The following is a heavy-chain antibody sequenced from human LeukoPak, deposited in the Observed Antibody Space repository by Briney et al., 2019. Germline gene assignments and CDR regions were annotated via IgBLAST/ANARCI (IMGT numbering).Heavy chain of an antibody. J-gene: IGHJ4*02. D-gene: IGHD2-21*01. CDR3: ARGPSGGNILWMDY. V-gene: IGHV3-48*03. CDR2: ISSSGSPI. Sequence: GGSLRLSCAASGFTFSSCEMNWVRQAPGKGLEWVSYISSSGSPIYYADSVKGRFTISRDNAKNSLYLQMNSLRAEDTAVYYCARGPSGGNILWMDYWGQGTLVTVSS. CDR1: GFTFSSCE.